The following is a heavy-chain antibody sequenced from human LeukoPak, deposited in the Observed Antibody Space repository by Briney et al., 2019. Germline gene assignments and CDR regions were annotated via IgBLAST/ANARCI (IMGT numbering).Heavy chain of an antibody. V-gene: IGHV4-4*09. J-gene: IGHJ4*02. CDR3: ARLGSYHHF. D-gene: IGHD1-26*01. Sequence: SETLSLTCTVSGASISNYYWSWIRQTPDKGLKWMGHIHTSGVIRYYPTLGPSRALSIDTSRYHLSRKLCPGTAAPTAVYFCARLGSYHHFWGQGALVTVSS. CDR1: GASISNYY. CDR2: IHTSGVI.